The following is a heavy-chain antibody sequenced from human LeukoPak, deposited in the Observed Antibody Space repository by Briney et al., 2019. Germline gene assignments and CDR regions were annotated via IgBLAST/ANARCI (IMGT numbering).Heavy chain of an antibody. CDR3: AKDRIPDSGYDIDY. Sequence: GGSLRLSCAASGFTFSGYGMYWVRQAPRKGLEWVAGIYGGGGVIKYADSVKGRFTISRDNSENILYLQMDSLRVEDTAMYYYAKDRIPDSGYDIDYWGQGTLVTVSS. CDR2: IYGGGGVI. J-gene: IGHJ4*02. CDR1: GFTFSGYG. V-gene: IGHV3-23*03. D-gene: IGHD5-12*01.